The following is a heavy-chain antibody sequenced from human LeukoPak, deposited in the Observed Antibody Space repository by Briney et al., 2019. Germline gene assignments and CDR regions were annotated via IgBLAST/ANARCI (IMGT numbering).Heavy chain of an antibody. CDR2: INPNSGGT. D-gene: IGHD3-10*01. Sequence: GASVKVSCKASGYTFSGYYMNWVRQAPGQGLEWMGWINPNSGGTNYAQKFQGRVTMTRDTSISTAYMELSRLRSDDTAVYYCAESRGAYPGDYWGQGTLVTVSS. V-gene: IGHV1-2*02. J-gene: IGHJ4*02. CDR1: GYTFSGYY. CDR3: AESRGAYPGDY.